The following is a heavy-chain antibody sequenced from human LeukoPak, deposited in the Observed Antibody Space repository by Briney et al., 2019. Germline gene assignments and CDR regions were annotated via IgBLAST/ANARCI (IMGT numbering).Heavy chain of an antibody. CDR1: GFTFSTYG. D-gene: IGHD5-12*01. Sequence: PGGSLRLSCAASGFTFSTYGMHWVRQAPGKGLEWVAVIWYDGSNKYYIDSVRGRFTISRDNSRNTLYLQMNSLRAEDTAVYYCARGFDSGYDFGCWGQGTLVTVSS. CDR2: IWYDGSNK. J-gene: IGHJ4*02. CDR3: ARGFDSGYDFGC. V-gene: IGHV3-33*01.